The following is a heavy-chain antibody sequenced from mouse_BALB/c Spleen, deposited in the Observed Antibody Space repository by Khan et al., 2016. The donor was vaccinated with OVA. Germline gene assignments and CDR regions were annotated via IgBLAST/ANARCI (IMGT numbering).Heavy chain of an antibody. CDR1: GFTFSNYA. CDR3: VRTPGYYGSNYVAY. CDR2: ISSGGSFT. J-gene: IGHJ2*02. D-gene: IGHD1-1*01. V-gene: IGHV5-9-3*01. Sequence: EVELVESGGNLVQPGGSLKLSCAASGFTFSNYAMSWVRQTPEKRLEWVATISSGGSFTYYLDSVKGRFTISRDNAKNHLYLQMGCLRSDDTAMYYCVRTPGYYGSNYVAYWGQGTSLTASS.